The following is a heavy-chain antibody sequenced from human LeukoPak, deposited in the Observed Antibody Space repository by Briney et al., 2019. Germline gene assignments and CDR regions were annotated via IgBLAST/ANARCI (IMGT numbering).Heavy chain of an antibody. CDR2: INHNGDVN. CDR1: GFTFSSYW. CDR3: ARRFFDH. V-gene: IGHV3-7*01. Sequence: GGSLRLSCAASGFTFSSYWINWARQAPGKGLEWVASINHNGDVNYYVDSVKGRFTISRDNAKNSLYLQMNSLRAEDTAVYYCARRFFDHWGQGTLVTVSS. J-gene: IGHJ4*02.